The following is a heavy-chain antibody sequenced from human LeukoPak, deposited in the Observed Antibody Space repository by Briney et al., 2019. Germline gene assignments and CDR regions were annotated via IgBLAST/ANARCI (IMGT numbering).Heavy chain of an antibody. Sequence: GGSLRLSCAASGFIFSSYWMSWVRQAPGKGLEWVADIKQDGSEKYYVDSVKGRFTISRDNAKNSLYLQMNSLRAEDTAVYYCAIALGLYWGQGTLVTVSS. CDR1: GFIFSSYW. J-gene: IGHJ4*02. V-gene: IGHV3-7*03. CDR2: IKQDGSEK. D-gene: IGHD7-27*01. CDR3: AIALGLY.